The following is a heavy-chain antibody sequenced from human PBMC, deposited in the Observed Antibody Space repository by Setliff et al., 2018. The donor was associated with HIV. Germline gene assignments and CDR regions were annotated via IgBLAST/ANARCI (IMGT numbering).Heavy chain of an antibody. Sequence: PSETLSLTCTVSGGSFSTYYWSWIRQPAGEGLEYIGRVHSTGTTIYNPSLKNRVTMSVDTSKNQLSLNLRSVTAADTAVYYCARARITMTGGRLEPYAFDRWGQGTKVTV. J-gene: IGHJ3*01. CDR1: GGSFSTYY. V-gene: IGHV4-4*07. D-gene: IGHD3-22*01. CDR3: ARARITMTGGRLEPYAFDR. CDR2: VHSTGTT.